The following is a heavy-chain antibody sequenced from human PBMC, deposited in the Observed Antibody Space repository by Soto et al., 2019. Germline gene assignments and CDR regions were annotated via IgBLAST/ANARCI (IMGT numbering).Heavy chain of an antibody. CDR1: GFTFSSYA. CDR2: ISGSGGST. J-gene: IGHJ6*03. V-gene: IGHV3-23*01. D-gene: IGHD3-3*01. CDR3: AKDRVTIFGVVSVSPIGISHIDV. Sequence: PGGSLRLSCAASGFTFSSYAMSWVRQAPGKGLEWVSAISGSGGSTYYADSVKGRFTISRDNSKNTLYLQMNSLRAEDTAVYYCAKDRVTIFGVVSVSPIGISHIDVWGKGTTVTVSS.